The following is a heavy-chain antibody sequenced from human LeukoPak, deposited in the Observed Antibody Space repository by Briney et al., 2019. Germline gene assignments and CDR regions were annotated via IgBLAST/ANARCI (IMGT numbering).Heavy chain of an antibody. CDR1: GFTFSTYA. CDR2: ISFDGGNK. Sequence: GGSLRLSCAASGFTFSTYAMHWVRQAPGKGLEWVAVISFDGGNKYYADSVKGRFTISRDNSKNTLYLQMNSLRAEDTAVYYCARARGPNRRTMTLDYWGQGTLVTVSS. D-gene: IGHD3-22*01. V-gene: IGHV3-30*04. CDR3: ARARGPNRRTMTLDY. J-gene: IGHJ4*02.